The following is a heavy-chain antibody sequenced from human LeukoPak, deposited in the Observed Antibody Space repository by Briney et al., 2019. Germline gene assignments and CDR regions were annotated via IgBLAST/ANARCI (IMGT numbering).Heavy chain of an antibody. Sequence: SETLSLTRTVSGGSISSYYWSWIRQPAGKGLEWIGRIYTSGSTNYNPSLKSRVTMSVDTSKNQFSLKLSSVTAADTAVYYCAREGEDFGGWYFDYWGQGTLVTVSS. CDR1: GGSISSYY. V-gene: IGHV4-4*07. CDR3: AREGEDFGGWYFDY. CDR2: IYTSGST. J-gene: IGHJ4*02. D-gene: IGHD6-19*01.